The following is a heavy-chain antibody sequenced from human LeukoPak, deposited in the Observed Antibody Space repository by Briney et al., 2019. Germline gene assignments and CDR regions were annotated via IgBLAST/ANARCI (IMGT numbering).Heavy chain of an antibody. CDR3: AKDGDGELYYFDY. CDR2: IRYDGSNK. J-gene: IGHJ4*02. V-gene: IGHV3-30*02. CDR1: GLTSSSYG. D-gene: IGHD3-10*01. Sequence: QTGGSLRLSCAASGLTSSSYGMHWVRQAPGKGLEWVAFIRYDGSNKYYADSVKGRFTISRDNSKNTLYLQMNSLRAEDTAVYYCAKDGDGELYYFDYWGQGTLVTVSS.